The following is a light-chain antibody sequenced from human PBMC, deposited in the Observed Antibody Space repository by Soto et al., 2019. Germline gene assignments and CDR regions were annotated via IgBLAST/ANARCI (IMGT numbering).Light chain of an antibody. Sequence: QSALTQPASVSGSPGQSITISCTGTSSDVAFYNYVSWYQHHPGKAPKLMIYDVSNRPSGVSDRFSGSRSDNTASLTISGLQAEDEADYYCSSYTTTSTRFGGGTQLTVL. V-gene: IGLV2-14*03. CDR3: SSYTTTSTR. CDR1: SSDVAFYNY. J-gene: IGLJ2*01. CDR2: DVS.